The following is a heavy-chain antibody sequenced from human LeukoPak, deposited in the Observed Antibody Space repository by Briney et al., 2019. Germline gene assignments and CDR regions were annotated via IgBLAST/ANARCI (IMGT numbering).Heavy chain of an antibody. V-gene: IGHV4-59*08. J-gene: IGHJ6*02. D-gene: IGHD2-8*01. CDR3: ARRVWGNASPYCTNGVCYKGGYYYGMDV. CDR2: IYYSGST. Sequence: SETLSLTCTVSGGSISSYYWSWIPQPPRKGLEWIVDIYYSGSTNYNPSLKSRVTISVDTSKKKFFMKLSSVTAADTAVYYCARRVWGNASPYCTNGVCYKGGYYYGMDVWGQGTTVTVSS. CDR1: GGSISSYY.